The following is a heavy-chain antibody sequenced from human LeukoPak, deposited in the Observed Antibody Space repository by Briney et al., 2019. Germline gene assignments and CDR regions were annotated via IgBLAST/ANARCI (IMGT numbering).Heavy chain of an antibody. V-gene: IGHV4-4*02. Sequence: SGTLSLTCAVSGGSISSSNWCSWVRPPPGKGLEWIGDIYHSGSTNYNPSLKSRVTISVDKSKNQFSLKLSSVTAADTAVYYCARHRLWFGELLARWFDPWGQGTLVTVSS. CDR1: GGSISSSNW. D-gene: IGHD3-10*01. CDR2: IYHSGST. J-gene: IGHJ5*02. CDR3: ARHRLWFGELLARWFDP.